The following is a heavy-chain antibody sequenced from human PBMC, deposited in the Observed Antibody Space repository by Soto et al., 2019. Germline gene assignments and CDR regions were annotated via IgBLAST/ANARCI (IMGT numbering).Heavy chain of an antibody. V-gene: IGHV3-33*01. CDR1: GFTFSSYG. Sequence: QVQLVESGGGVVQPGRSLRLSCAASGFTFSSYGMHWVRQAPGKGLEWVAVIWYDGSNKYYADSVKGRFTISRDNSKNTLYLQMSGLRAEDTAVYYCARARTSGVWFGELFVLGYWGQGTLVTVSS. CDR2: IWYDGSNK. J-gene: IGHJ4*02. D-gene: IGHD3-10*01. CDR3: ARARTSGVWFGELFVLGY.